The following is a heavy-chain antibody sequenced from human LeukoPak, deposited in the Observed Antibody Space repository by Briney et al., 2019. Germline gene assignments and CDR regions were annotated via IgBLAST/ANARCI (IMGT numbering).Heavy chain of an antibody. CDR3: AKLLVLEWLLNDY. Sequence: GGSLRLSCAASGFSFGSYWMSWVRQAPGKGLEWVANIKQEGSEKFYVDSVKGRFTISRDNAKNSLYLQMNSLRAEDTAVYYCAKLLVLEWLLNDYWGQGTLVTVSS. V-gene: IGHV3-7*03. J-gene: IGHJ4*02. CDR2: IKQEGSEK. CDR1: GFSFGSYW. D-gene: IGHD3-3*01.